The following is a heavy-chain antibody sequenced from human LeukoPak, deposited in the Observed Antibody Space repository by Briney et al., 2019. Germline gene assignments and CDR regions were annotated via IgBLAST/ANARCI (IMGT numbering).Heavy chain of an antibody. Sequence: AETLSLTCTVSGGSISSYYWSWIRQPPGKGLEWIGYIYYSGSTNYNPSLKSRVTISVDTSKNQFSLKLSSVTAADTAVYYCAVNDYVGWFDPWGQGTLVTVSS. CDR2: IYYSGST. D-gene: IGHD4-17*01. J-gene: IGHJ5*02. V-gene: IGHV4-59*01. CDR3: AVNDYVGWFDP. CDR1: GGSISSYY.